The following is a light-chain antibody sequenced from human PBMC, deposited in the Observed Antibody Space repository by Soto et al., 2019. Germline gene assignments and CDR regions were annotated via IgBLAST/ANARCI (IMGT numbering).Light chain of an antibody. J-gene: IGKJ1*01. V-gene: IGKV1-39*01. Sequence: DIQMTQSPSSLSASVGDRVTITCRASQSISTYLNWYQQKPGKAPKLLIYASYTLQSGVPSRFSGRGSGTEFTLTISSLQPEDFATYSCQQSYSSPRTFGQGTKVEIK. CDR2: ASY. CDR1: QSISTY. CDR3: QQSYSSPRT.